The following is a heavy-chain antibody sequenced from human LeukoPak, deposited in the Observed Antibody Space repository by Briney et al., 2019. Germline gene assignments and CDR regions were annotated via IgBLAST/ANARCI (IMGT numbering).Heavy chain of an antibody. CDR2: ISYDGSNK. J-gene: IGHJ4*02. CDR3: AKEVGGSGWTSGY. V-gene: IGHV3-30*18. CDR1: GFTFSSYG. Sequence: GGPLRLSCAASGFTFSSYGMHWVRQAPGKGLEWVAVISYDGSNKYYADSVKGRFTISRDNSKNTLYLQMNSLRAEDTAVYYCAKEVGGSGWTSGYWGQGTLVTVSS. D-gene: IGHD6-19*01.